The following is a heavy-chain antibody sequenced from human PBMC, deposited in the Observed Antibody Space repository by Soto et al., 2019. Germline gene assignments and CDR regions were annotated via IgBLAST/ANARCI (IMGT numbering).Heavy chain of an antibody. CDR2: ISAYNGNT. D-gene: IGHD6-19*01. Sequence: QVQMVQSGAEVKKPGASVKVSCKASGYTFTSYGISRVRQAPGQGLEWMGWISAYNGNTNYAQKLQGRVTMTTDTSTSTAYMELRSLRSDDTAVYYCARDRPLGVAGDWYFDLWGRGTLVTVSS. J-gene: IGHJ2*01. CDR3: ARDRPLGVAGDWYFDL. V-gene: IGHV1-18*01. CDR1: GYTFTSYG.